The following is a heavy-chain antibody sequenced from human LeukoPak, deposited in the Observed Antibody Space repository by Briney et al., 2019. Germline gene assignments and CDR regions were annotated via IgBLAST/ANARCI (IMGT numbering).Heavy chain of an antibody. D-gene: IGHD5-18*01. Sequence: GESLKISCKGSGYNFDSYWIGWVRQMPGKGLEWMGIIYPGDSDTRSSPSFQGQVTMSVDKSVNTAYLQWSSLKASDTAMYYCARTPGYSFYFDYWGLGTPVTVSS. CDR3: ARTPGYSFYFDY. CDR1: GYNFDSYW. V-gene: IGHV5-51*01. CDR2: IYPGDSDT. J-gene: IGHJ4*02.